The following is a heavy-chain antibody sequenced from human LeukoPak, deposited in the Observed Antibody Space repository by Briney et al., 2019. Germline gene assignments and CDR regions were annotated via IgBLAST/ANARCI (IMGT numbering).Heavy chain of an antibody. V-gene: IGHV3-21*01. J-gene: IGHJ6*03. CDR1: GFTFSSYS. Sequence: GGSLRLSCAASGFTFSSYSMNWVRQAPGKGLEWVSSISSSSSYIYYADSVKGRFTISRENAKNSLYLQMNSLRAEDTAVYYCARDEDADSSMDVWGKGTTVTVSS. CDR2: ISSSSSYI. CDR3: ARDEDADSSMDV.